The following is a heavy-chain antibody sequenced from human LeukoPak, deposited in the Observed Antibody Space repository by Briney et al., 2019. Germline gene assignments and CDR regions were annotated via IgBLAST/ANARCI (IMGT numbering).Heavy chain of an antibody. CDR1: GFTFSSYA. Sequence: QSGGSLRLSCAASGFTFSSYAMHWVRQAPGKGLEWVAVISYDGSNEYYADSVKDRFTISRDNSKNTLYLQMNSLRAEDTAVYYCARDRGYSSSWSEYWGQGTLVTVSS. J-gene: IGHJ4*02. CDR3: ARDRGYSSSWSEY. D-gene: IGHD6-13*01. V-gene: IGHV3-30-3*01. CDR2: ISYDGSNE.